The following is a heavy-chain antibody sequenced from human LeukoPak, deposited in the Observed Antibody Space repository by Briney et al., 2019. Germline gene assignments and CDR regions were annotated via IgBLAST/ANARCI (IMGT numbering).Heavy chain of an antibody. CDR2: INWNGGST. CDR3: ARGSIAAAGTYGYYYYYYFMDV. CDR1: GFTFDDYG. J-gene: IGHJ6*03. D-gene: IGHD6-13*01. V-gene: IGHV3-20*04. Sequence: GGSLRLSCAASGFTFDDYGMSWVRQAPGKGLEWVSGINWNGGSTGYADSVKGRFTISRDNARNSLYLQMNSLRDEDTALYYCARGSIAAAGTYGYYYYYYFMDVWGKGTTVTVSS.